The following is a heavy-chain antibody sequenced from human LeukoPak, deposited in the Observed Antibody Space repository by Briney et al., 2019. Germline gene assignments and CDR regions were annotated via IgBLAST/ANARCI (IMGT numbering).Heavy chain of an antibody. D-gene: IGHD1-26*01. Sequence: PSETLSLTCTVSGYSISSNYYWGWIRQPPGKGLEWIGSIYHSGSTYYNPSLKSRVTISVDTSKNQFSLKLSSVTAADTAVYYCARLRRVGATPFDHWGQGTLVTVSS. CDR3: ARLRRVGATPFDH. J-gene: IGHJ4*02. V-gene: IGHV4-38-2*02. CDR1: GYSISSNYY. CDR2: IYHSGST.